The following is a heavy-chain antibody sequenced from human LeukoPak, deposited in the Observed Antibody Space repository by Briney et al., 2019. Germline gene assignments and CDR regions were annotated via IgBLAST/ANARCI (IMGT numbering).Heavy chain of an antibody. J-gene: IGHJ3*01. D-gene: IGHD5-24*01. CDR1: GGSISSSSYY. CDR2: IYYSGST. CDR3: AREAPEMATIDF. V-gene: IGHV4-39*01. Sequence: SGTLSLTCTVSGGSISSSSYYWGWIRQPPGKGLEWIGSIYYSGSTYYNPSLKSRVTISVDTSKNQFSLKLSSVTAADTAVYYCAREAPEMATIDFWGQGTMVTVSS.